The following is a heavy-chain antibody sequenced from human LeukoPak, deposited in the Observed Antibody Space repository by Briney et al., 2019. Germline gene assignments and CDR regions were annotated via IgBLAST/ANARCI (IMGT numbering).Heavy chain of an antibody. V-gene: IGHV4-59*01. Sequence: SETLSLTCTVSGGSISSYYWSWIRQPPGKGLEWIGYIYYSGSTNYNPSLKSRVTISVDTSRNQFSLKLSSVTAADTAVYYCARDYDFWSGYFAFDIWGQGTMVTVSS. D-gene: IGHD3-3*01. J-gene: IGHJ3*02. CDR3: ARDYDFWSGYFAFDI. CDR2: IYYSGST. CDR1: GGSISSYY.